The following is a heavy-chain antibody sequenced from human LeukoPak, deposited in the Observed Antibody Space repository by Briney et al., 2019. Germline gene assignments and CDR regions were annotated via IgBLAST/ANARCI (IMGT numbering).Heavy chain of an antibody. V-gene: IGHV4-59*01. CDR1: GDSISSYY. J-gene: IGHJ5*02. CDR3: ARDRAYGSGKYWFDP. D-gene: IGHD3-10*01. CDR2: IDYSGST. Sequence: PSETLSLTCTVSGDSISSYYWSWLRQPPGKGLEWSRYIDYSGSTNYNPSLKRRVTLSLDTSKNQFSLKLSSVTAADTAVYYCARDRAYGSGKYWFDPWGQGTLVTVSS.